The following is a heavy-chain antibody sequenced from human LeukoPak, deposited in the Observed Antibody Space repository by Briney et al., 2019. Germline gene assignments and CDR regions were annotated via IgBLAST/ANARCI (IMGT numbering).Heavy chain of an antibody. V-gene: IGHV4-30-2*01. J-gene: IGHJ5*02. D-gene: IGHD3-10*01. CDR1: GDSISSGVYS. CDR3: ARELWFVNAPGSWFDP. Sequence: PSETLSLTCAVSGDSISSGVYSWSWIRQPSGKGLEWIGYIFHSGHSFYNPSLKSRITISVDKSKNQFSLRLTSVTAADTAVYYCARELWFVNAPGSWFDPWGQGTLVTVSS. CDR2: IFHSGHS.